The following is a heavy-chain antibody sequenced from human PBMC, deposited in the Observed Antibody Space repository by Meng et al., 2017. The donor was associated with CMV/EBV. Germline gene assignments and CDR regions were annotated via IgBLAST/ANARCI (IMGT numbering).Heavy chain of an antibody. D-gene: IGHD2-2*01. CDR2: ISSSSYI. CDR1: GFTFSSYS. V-gene: IGHV3-21*01. Sequence: GESLKISCAASGFTFSSYSMNWVRQAPGKGLEWVSSISSSSYIYYADSVKGRFTISRDNAKNSLYLQMNSLRAEDTAVYYCARAGVAYCSSTSCYGYFDYWGQGTLVTVSS. J-gene: IGHJ4*02. CDR3: ARAGVAYCSSTSCYGYFDY.